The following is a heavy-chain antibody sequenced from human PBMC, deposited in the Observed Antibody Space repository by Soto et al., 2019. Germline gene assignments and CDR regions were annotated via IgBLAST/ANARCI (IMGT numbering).Heavy chain of an antibody. D-gene: IGHD6-13*01. CDR3: ARINWNGSSWYYFDS. CDR2: IYYSGST. J-gene: IGHJ4*02. Sequence: SETLSLTCTVSGASVSSTGFYWSWIRLTPGKGLEWMGYIYYSGSTTYNPSLKSRVTISVDTSKNHFSLRLSSVTAADTAIYYCARINWNGSSWYYFDSWGLGTLVTVSS. CDR1: GASVSSTGFY. V-gene: IGHV4-61*08.